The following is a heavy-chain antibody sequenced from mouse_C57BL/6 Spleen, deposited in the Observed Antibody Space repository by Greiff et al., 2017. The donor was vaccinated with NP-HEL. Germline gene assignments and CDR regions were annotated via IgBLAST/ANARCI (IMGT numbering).Heavy chain of an antibody. D-gene: IGHD2-5*01. Sequence: VQLQQSGPELVKPGASVKIPCKASGYTFTDYNMDWVKQSHGKSLEWIGDINPNNGGTIYNQKFKGKATLTVDKSSSTAYIELRSLTSEDTAVYYCARTYYSNLYYFDYWGQGTTLTVSS. J-gene: IGHJ2*01. CDR1: GYTFTDYN. CDR3: ARTYYSNLYYFDY. CDR2: INPNNGGT. V-gene: IGHV1-18*01.